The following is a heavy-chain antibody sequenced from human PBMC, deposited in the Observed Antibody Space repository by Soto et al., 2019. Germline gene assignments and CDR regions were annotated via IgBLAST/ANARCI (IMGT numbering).Heavy chain of an antibody. V-gene: IGHV5-51*01. D-gene: IGHD6-19*01. CDR2: IYPGDSDT. CDR1: GYSFTIYW. Sequence: GESLKISCKGSGYSFTIYWIGWVRQMPGKGLEWMGIIYPGDSDTRYSPSFQGQVTISADKSISTAYLQWSSLKASDTAMYYCARRRIAVAGYFDYWGQGTLVTVSS. J-gene: IGHJ4*02. CDR3: ARRRIAVAGYFDY.